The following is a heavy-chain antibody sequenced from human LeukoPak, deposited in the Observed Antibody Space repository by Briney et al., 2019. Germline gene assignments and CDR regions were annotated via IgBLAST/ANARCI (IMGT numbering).Heavy chain of an antibody. J-gene: IGHJ6*02. CDR1: GFTFSSYG. Sequence: PGRSLRLSCAASGFTFSSYGMHWVRQAPGKGLEWVAVIWYDGSNKYYADSVKGRFTISRDNSKNTLYLQMNSLRAEDTAVYYCARGPLHYYYYYGMDVWGQGTTVTVSS. CDR2: IWYDGSNK. CDR3: ARGPLHYYYYYGMDV. V-gene: IGHV3-33*01.